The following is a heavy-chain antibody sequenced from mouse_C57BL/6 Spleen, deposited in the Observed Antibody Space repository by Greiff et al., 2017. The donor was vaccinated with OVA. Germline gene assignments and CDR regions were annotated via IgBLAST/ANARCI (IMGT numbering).Heavy chain of an antibody. D-gene: IGHD1-2*01. J-gene: IGHJ1*03. CDR1: GFTFSSYG. CDR3: ARRYYGRYFDV. CDR2: ISSGGSYT. Sequence: EVQVVESGGDLVKPGGSLKLSCAASGFTFSSYGMSWVRQTPDKRLEWVATISSGGSYTYYPDSVTGRFTISRDNAKNTLYLQMSSLKSEDTAMYYCARRYYGRYFDVWGTGTTVTVSS. V-gene: IGHV5-6*01.